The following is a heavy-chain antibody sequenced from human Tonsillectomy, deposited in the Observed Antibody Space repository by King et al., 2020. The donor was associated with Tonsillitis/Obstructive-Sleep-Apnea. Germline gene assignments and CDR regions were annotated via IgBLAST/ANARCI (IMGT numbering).Heavy chain of an antibody. CDR2: IYWDDDK. D-gene: IGHD3-16*01. J-gene: IGHJ4*02. V-gene: IGHV2-5*02. CDR1: GFSLSTSGVG. Sequence: TLKESGPTLVKPTQTLTLTCTFSGFSLSTSGVGVGWIRQPPGKALEWLALIYWDDDKRYSPSLKSRLTITKETSKNQVVLTMTNMDPVDTATYYCAHRPMITFGEYFDYWGQGTLVTVSS. CDR3: AHRPMITFGEYFDY.